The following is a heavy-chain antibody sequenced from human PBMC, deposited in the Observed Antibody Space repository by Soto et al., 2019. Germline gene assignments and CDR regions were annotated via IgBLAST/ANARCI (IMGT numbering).Heavy chain of an antibody. J-gene: IGHJ6*02. V-gene: IGHV3-33*01. CDR3: ARSGSGYDPYYYYGMDV. Sequence: RRLSCAASGFTFSSYGMHWVRQAPGKGLEWVAVIWYDGSNKYYADSVKGRFTISRDNSKNTLYLQMNSLRAEDTAVYYCARSGSGYDPYYYYGMDVWGQGTTVTVSS. CDR1: GFTFSSYG. D-gene: IGHD5-12*01. CDR2: IWYDGSNK.